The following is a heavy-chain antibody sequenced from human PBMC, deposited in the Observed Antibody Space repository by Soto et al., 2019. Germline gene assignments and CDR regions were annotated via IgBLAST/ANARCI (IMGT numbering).Heavy chain of an antibody. D-gene: IGHD2-21*02. J-gene: IGHJ4*02. CDR3: ARGGHVVVVTAALDY. Sequence: QVQLMQSGAEVKKPGASVKVSCKASGDTFTDYYIHWVRQAPGQGLEWMGTVNPIGCHTTYAQHFLGRVTMTRDTSTSTLYMELTSLTSDDTAIFYCARGGHVVVVTAALDYWGQGTLVTVSS. CDR1: GDTFTDYY. CDR2: VNPIGCHT. V-gene: IGHV1-46*01.